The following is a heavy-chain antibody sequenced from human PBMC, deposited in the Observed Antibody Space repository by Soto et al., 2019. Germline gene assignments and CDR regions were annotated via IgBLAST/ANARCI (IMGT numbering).Heavy chain of an antibody. CDR1: GGSFSDYY. V-gene: IGHV4-34*01. D-gene: IGHD3-10*01. J-gene: IGHJ2*01. CDR2: INNSGST. Sequence: QVHLQQWGAGRLKPSETLSLTCAVYGGSFSDYYWNWIRQPPGKGLEWIGEINNSGSTNYNPSLKSRVSISVGTSNNQFSLKLTSVTAADTAVYYCARGRGDGYNQDWYFDLWGRGTLVTVSS. CDR3: ARGRGDGYNQDWYFDL.